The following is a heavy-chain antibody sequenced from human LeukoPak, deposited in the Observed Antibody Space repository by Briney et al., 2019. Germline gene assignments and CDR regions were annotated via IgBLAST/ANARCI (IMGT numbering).Heavy chain of an antibody. D-gene: IGHD6-19*01. CDR1: GFTFSSYA. J-gene: IGHJ4*02. Sequence: GGSLRLSCAASGFTFSSYAMSWVRQAPGKGLDWVSGISGSGGSTYYADSVKGRFTISRDDSKNTLYLQMNSLRAEDTAVYYCAKLPVSYSSGWSNFDYWGQGTLVTVSS. CDR3: AKLPVSYSSGWSNFDY. V-gene: IGHV3-23*01. CDR2: ISGSGGST.